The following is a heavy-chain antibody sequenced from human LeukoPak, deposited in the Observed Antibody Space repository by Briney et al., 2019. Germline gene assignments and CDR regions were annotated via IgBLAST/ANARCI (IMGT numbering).Heavy chain of an antibody. Sequence: KTGGSLRLSCAASGFTFSSYSMNWVRQAPGKGLEWVSSISSSSSYIYYADSVKGRFTISRDNAKNSLYLQMNSLRAEDTAVYYCARDSRKSGSGYYGGGTHERDYWGQGTLVTVSS. J-gene: IGHJ4*02. CDR3: ARDSRKSGSGYYGGGTHERDY. D-gene: IGHD3-22*01. CDR2: ISSSSSYI. V-gene: IGHV3-21*01. CDR1: GFTFSSYS.